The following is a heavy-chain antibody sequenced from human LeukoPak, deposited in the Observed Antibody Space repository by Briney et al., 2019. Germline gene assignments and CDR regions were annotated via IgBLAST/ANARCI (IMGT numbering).Heavy chain of an antibody. CDR1: GFTFSNAW. D-gene: IGHD2-15*01. CDR2: IKSKTDGGTT. Sequence: KTGGSLRLSCAASGFTFSNAWMSWVRQAPGKGLEWVGRIKSKTDGGTTDYAAPVKGRFTISRDDSKNTLYLQMNSLKTEDTAVYYCTTGGRYCSGGSCYRGHDYWGQGTLVTVSS. CDR3: TTGGRYCSGGSCYRGHDY. J-gene: IGHJ4*02. V-gene: IGHV3-15*01.